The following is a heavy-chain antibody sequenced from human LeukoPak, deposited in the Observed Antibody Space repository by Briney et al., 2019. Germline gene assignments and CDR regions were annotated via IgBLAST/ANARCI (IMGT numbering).Heavy chain of an antibody. CDR3: AKSSSYDSSGYPDY. V-gene: IGHV3-23*01. J-gene: IGHJ4*02. D-gene: IGHD3-22*01. Sequence: PGGSLRLSCATSGFTFSSYAMSWVRQAPRKGLEWVSAISGSGGSTYYADSVKGRFTISRDNSKNTLYLQMNSLRAEDTAVYYCAKSSSYDSSGYPDYWGQGTLVTVSS. CDR1: GFTFSSYA. CDR2: ISGSGGST.